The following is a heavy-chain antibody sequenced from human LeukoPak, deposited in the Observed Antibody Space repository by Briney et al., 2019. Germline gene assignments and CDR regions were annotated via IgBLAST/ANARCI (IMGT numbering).Heavy chain of an antibody. CDR1: GGSISRSSYY. V-gene: IGHV4-39*07. D-gene: IGHD6-13*01. Sequence: SETLSLTCTVSGGSISRSSYYWGWIRQPPGKGLEWIGSIYYSGSTYYNPSLKSRVTISEDTPKNQFSLKLRSVTAADTAVYYCASGAAAGWDSYNGVDVWGQGTTVIVSS. CDR2: IYYSGST. J-gene: IGHJ6*02. CDR3: ASGAAAGWDSYNGVDV.